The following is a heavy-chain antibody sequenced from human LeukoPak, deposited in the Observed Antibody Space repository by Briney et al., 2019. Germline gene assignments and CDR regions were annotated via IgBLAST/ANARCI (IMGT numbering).Heavy chain of an antibody. CDR1: GGSINSYY. Sequence: SETLSLTCTVSGGSINSYYWSWIRQPPGKGLEWIGYMYFSGYSNYNPSLKSRVTISVDTSKNQFSLRLSSVTAADTAVYYCARGRGVTTDFDYWGQGTLVTVSS. CDR2: MYFSGYS. V-gene: IGHV4-59*01. J-gene: IGHJ4*02. D-gene: IGHD4-17*01. CDR3: ARGRGVTTDFDY.